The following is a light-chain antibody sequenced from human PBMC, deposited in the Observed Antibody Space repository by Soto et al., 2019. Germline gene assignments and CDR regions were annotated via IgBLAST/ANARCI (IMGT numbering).Light chain of an antibody. CDR2: EVS. V-gene: IGLV2-18*01. CDR1: SSDVGSYNR. Sequence: QSALTPPPSVSGSPGRSVTISCTRTSSDVGSYNRVSWYQPPPGTAPKLMIYEVSNRPSGVPDRFSGSKSGNTASLTISGREAADEGDYYCSLYTSSSTFVFGTGTKLTVL. J-gene: IGLJ1*01. CDR3: SLYTSSSTFV.